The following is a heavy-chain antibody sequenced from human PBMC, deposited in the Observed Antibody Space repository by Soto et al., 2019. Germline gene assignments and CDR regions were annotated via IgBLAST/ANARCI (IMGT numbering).Heavy chain of an antibody. Sequence: ASVKVSCKASGYTFTGYYMHWVRQAPGQGLEWMGWINPNSGGTNYAQKFQGWVTMTRDTSTDTAYMELSSLRSEDTAVSYCATSFVGELLNGWFDPWGQGTLVTVSS. J-gene: IGHJ5*02. CDR1: GYTFTGYY. CDR2: INPNSGGT. CDR3: ATSFVGELLNGWFDP. D-gene: IGHD3-10*01. V-gene: IGHV1-2*04.